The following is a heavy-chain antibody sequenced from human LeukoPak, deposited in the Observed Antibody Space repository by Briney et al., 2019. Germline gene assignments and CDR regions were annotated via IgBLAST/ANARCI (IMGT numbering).Heavy chain of an antibody. CDR3: ARDPVVVPAATRFDY. V-gene: IGHV3-30-3*01. CDR2: ISYDGSNK. J-gene: IGHJ4*02. CDR1: GFTFSSYA. Sequence: GGSLRLSCAASGFTFSSYAMHWVRQAPGKGLEWVAVISYDGSNKYYADSVKGRFTISRDNSKNTLYLQMNSLRAEDTVVYYCARDPVVVPAATRFDYWGQGTLVTVSS. D-gene: IGHD2-2*01.